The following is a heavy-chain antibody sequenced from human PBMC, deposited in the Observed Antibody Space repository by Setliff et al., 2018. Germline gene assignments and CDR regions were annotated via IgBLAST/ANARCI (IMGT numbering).Heavy chain of an antibody. D-gene: IGHD2-21*01. V-gene: IGHV3-20*04. J-gene: IGHJ6*03. Sequence: GGSLRLSCAASGFIFRDYTMVWVRQAPGKGLEWVAGVIQGGSGVYADSVKGRSTISRDNSKNSLYLQMNSLRAEDTAVYYCAREGVHTWSSTDYHYYMDVWGRGTTVTVSS. CDR1: GFIFRDYT. CDR2: VIQGGSG. CDR3: AREGVHTWSSTDYHYYMDV.